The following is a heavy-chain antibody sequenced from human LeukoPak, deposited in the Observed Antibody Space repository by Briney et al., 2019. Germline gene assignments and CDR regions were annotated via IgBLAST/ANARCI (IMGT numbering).Heavy chain of an antibody. J-gene: IGHJ4*02. Sequence: SETLSLTCTVSGGSISSYYWSWIRQPPGKGLEWIGYIYYSGSTNYNPSLKSRVTISVDTSKNQFSLKLSSVTAADTAVYYCARVFCGGDCYSNFDYWGQGTLVTVSS. V-gene: IGHV4-59*01. CDR2: IYYSGST. CDR3: ARVFCGGDCYSNFDY. D-gene: IGHD2-21*02. CDR1: GGSISSYY.